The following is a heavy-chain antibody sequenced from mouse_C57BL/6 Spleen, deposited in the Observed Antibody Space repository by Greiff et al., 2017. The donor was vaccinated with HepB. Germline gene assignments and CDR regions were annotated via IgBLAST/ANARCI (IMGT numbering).Heavy chain of an antibody. CDR2: IDPSDSYT. CDR3: ARGGVTTDY. CDR1: GYTFTSYW. Sequence: QVQLQQPGAELVRPGTSVKLSCKASGYTFTSYWMHWVKQRPGQGLEWIGVIDPSDSYTNYNQKFKGKATLTVDTASSTAYLQLSSLTSEDSAVYYFARGGVTTDYWGQGTTLTVSS. V-gene: IGHV1-59*01. D-gene: IGHD2-2*01. J-gene: IGHJ2*01.